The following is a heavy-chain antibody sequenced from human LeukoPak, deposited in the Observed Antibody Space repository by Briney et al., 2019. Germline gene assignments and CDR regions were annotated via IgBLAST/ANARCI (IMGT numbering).Heavy chain of an antibody. D-gene: IGHD4-17*01. V-gene: IGHV3-30*18. CDR3: AKPTVINRYYYYYYGMDV. CDR1: GFTFSTYA. Sequence: PGGSLRLSCAASGFTFSTYAMHWVRQAPGKGLEWVAVIPYDGSDEYYADSVKGRFTISRDISKNTLYLQMNSLRAEDTAVYYCAKPTVINRYYYYYYGMDVWGQGTTVTVSS. CDR2: IPYDGSDE. J-gene: IGHJ6*02.